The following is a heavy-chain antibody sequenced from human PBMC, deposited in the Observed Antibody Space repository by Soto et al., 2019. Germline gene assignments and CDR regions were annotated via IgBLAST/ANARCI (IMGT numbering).Heavy chain of an antibody. CDR3: ARECSTSCYAYYYYYYGMDV. CDR1: GYTFTSYG. J-gene: IGHJ6*02. Sequence: QVQLVQSGAEVKKPGASVKVSCKASGYTFTSYGISWVRQAPGQGLEWMGWISAYNGNTNYAQKLQGRVTITTDTSTSTAYMELRSLRSDDTAVYYCARECSTSCYAYYYYYYGMDVWGQGTTVTVSS. D-gene: IGHD2-2*01. V-gene: IGHV1-18*01. CDR2: ISAYNGNT.